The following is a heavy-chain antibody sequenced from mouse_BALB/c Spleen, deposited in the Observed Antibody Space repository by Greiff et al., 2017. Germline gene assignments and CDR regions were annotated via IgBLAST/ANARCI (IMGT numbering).Heavy chain of an antibody. V-gene: IGHV5-17*02. J-gene: IGHJ1*01. Sequence: DVMLVESGGGLVQPGGSRKLSCAASGFTFSSFGMHWVRQAPEKGLEWVAYISSGSSTIYYADTVKGRFTISRDNPKNTLFLQMTSLRSEDTAMYYCARVLYYGSSYDWYFDVWGAGTTVTVSS. D-gene: IGHD1-1*01. CDR2: ISSGSSTI. CDR1: GFTFSSFG. CDR3: ARVLYYGSSYDWYFDV.